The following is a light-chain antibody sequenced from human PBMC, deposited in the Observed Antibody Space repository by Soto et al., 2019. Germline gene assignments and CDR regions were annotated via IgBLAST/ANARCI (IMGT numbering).Light chain of an antibody. CDR1: QSVSSD. Sequence: IVMTQSPATLSVSPGGRVTLSCRASQSVSSDLAWYQQKPGQAPRLLIYGASTRATGIPARFSGSGSGTEFTLTISSLQSEDFAIYYCQQYNNWPPYTFGQGTKVDIK. J-gene: IGKJ2*01. CDR2: GAS. V-gene: IGKV3-15*01. CDR3: QQYNNWPPYT.